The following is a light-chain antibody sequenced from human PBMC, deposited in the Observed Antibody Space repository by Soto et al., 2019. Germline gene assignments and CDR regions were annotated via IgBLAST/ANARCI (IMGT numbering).Light chain of an antibody. V-gene: IGKV3-20*01. J-gene: IGKJ5*01. Sequence: EIVLTQSPGTLSLSPGERATRSCRASHSVSSSYLAWYQQKPGQAPRLLIYGASSRATGIPDRFSGSGSGTDFTLTISRLEPEYFAVYYCQQYGSSPPITFGQGTRLEIK. CDR2: GAS. CDR1: HSVSSSY. CDR3: QQYGSSPPIT.